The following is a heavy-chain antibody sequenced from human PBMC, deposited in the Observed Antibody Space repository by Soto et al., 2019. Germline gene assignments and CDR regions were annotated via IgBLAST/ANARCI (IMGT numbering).Heavy chain of an antibody. Sequence: GGSLRLSCAASGFTFSSYSMNWVRQAPGKGLEWVSYISSSSSTIYYADSVKGRFTISRDNAKNSLYLQMNSLRDEDTAVYYCARDPSDIVVVPAASFDYWGQGTLVTVSS. CDR2: ISSSSSTI. V-gene: IGHV3-48*02. J-gene: IGHJ4*02. CDR1: GFTFSSYS. D-gene: IGHD2-2*01. CDR3: ARDPSDIVVVPAASFDY.